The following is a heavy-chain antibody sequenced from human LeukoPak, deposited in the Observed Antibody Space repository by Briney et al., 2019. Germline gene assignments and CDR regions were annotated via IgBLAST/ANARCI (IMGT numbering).Heavy chain of an antibody. V-gene: IGHV3-23*01. CDR1: GFTSSSYG. J-gene: IGHJ4*02. Sequence: GGTLRLSCAASGFTSSSYGMSWVRQAPGKGLEWVSAISGSGGSTYYADSVKGRFTISRDNSKNTLYLQMNSLRAEDTAVYYCANISPYIAVDSDWGQGTLVTVSP. CDR3: ANISPYIAVDSD. D-gene: IGHD6-19*01. CDR2: ISGSGGST.